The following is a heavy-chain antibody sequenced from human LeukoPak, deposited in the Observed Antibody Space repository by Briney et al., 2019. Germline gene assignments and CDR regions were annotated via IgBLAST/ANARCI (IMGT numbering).Heavy chain of an antibody. D-gene: IGHD1-26*01. CDR1: GYTFTSYG. J-gene: IGHJ6*03. Sequence: PGASVTVSCKASGYTFTSYGISWVRQAPGQRLEWMGWMNAGNGNTKYSQEFQGRVTITRDTSASTAYMELSSLRSEDMGIYYCARGGLGGSYYSQYYYYYMDVWGKGTTVIVSS. V-gene: IGHV1-3*03. CDR2: MNAGNGNT. CDR3: ARGGLGGSYYSQYYYYYMDV.